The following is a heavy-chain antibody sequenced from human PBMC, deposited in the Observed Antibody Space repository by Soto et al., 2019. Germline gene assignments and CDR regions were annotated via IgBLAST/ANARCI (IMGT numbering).Heavy chain of an antibody. CDR1: GFSFSSYA. Sequence: EVQLLEFGGGLVQPGGSLRVSCAASGFSFSSYAMSWVRQSPGKGLEWVSAISGSGGSTDYAESVKGQFTISRDNSKNTLYLQMNSLRAEDTAVYYCAKEIYGSVSYSPTPSDWGQGTLVTVSS. CDR3: AKEIYGSVSYSPTPSD. CDR2: ISGSGGST. V-gene: IGHV3-23*01. D-gene: IGHD3-10*01. J-gene: IGHJ4*02.